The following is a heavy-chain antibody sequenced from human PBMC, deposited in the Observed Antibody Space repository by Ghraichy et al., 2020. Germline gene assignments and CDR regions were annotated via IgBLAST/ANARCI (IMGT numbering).Heavy chain of an antibody. J-gene: IGHJ4*02. D-gene: IGHD3-3*01. CDR2: IRSKANSYAT. CDR1: GFTFSGSA. Sequence: GGSLRLSCAASGFTFSGSAMHWVRQASGKGLEWVGRIRSKANSYATAYAASVKGRFTISRDDSKNTAYLQMNSLKTEDTAVYYCTRLIGTFGVAYWGQGTLVTVSS. V-gene: IGHV3-73*01. CDR3: TRLIGTFGVAY.